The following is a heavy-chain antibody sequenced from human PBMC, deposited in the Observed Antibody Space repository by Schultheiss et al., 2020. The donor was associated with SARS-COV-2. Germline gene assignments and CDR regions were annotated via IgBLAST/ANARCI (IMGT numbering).Heavy chain of an antibody. J-gene: IGHJ4*02. CDR2: ISAYNGNT. Sequence: ASVKVSCKASGYTFTSYGISWVRQAPGQGLEWMGWISAYNGNTNYAQKLQGRVTMTTDTSTSTAHMELRSLRSDDTAVYFCARDKRAPVPAAVMDYWGQGTLVTVSS. V-gene: IGHV1-18*04. CDR1: GYTFTSYG. D-gene: IGHD2-2*01. CDR3: ARDKRAPVPAAVMDY.